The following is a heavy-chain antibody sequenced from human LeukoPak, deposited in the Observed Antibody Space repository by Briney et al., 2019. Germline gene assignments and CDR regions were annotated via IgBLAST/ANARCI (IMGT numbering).Heavy chain of an antibody. Sequence: GGSLRLSCAASGFTFSSYGMHWVRQAPGKGLEWVALIRYDGSNKYYADSVKGRFTISRDNSKNTLYLQMSSLRAEDTAVYYCAKGFGQGTYYYYMDVWGKGTTVTVSS. D-gene: IGHD3-10*01. CDR1: GFTFSSYG. J-gene: IGHJ6*03. CDR2: IRYDGSNK. CDR3: AKGFGQGTYYYYMDV. V-gene: IGHV3-30*02.